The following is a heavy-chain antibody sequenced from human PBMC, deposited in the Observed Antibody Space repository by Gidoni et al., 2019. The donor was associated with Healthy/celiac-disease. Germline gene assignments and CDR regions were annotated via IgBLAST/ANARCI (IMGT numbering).Heavy chain of an antibody. J-gene: IGHJ4*02. CDR1: GGSISSSSYY. Sequence: QLQLQESGPGLVQPSETLSLTCTVSGGSISSSSYYWLWIRQPPGKGLEWIGSIYYSGSTYYNPSLKSRVTISVDTSKNQCSLKLSSVTAADTAVYYCARLEGGYDILTGYYGEYYFDYWGQGTLVTVSS. D-gene: IGHD3-9*01. CDR3: ARLEGGYDILTGYYGEYYFDY. CDR2: IYYSGST. V-gene: IGHV4-39*01.